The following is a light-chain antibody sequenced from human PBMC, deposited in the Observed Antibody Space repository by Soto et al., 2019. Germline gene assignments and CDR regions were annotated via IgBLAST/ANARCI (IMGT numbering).Light chain of an antibody. Sequence: ERVMTQSPGTLSVSPGERATLSCRASQSVSGNLAWYQQKPGQAPRLLIYGTSTRATGIPARFSGSGSGTDFTLTISSLQSEDFAVYYCQQYNNWPLTFGGGTKVEIK. CDR2: GTS. V-gene: IGKV3-15*01. J-gene: IGKJ4*01. CDR1: QSVSGN. CDR3: QQYNNWPLT.